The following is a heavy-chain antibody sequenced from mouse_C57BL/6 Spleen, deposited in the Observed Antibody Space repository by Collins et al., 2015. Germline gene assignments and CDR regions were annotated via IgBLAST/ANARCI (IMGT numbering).Heavy chain of an antibody. D-gene: IGHD1-2*01. V-gene: IGHV4-1*01. Sequence: EVKLLQSGGDLVQPGGSLKLSCAASGIDFSRYWMSWVRRAPGKGLEWIGEINPDSRTINYAPSLKDKFIISRDNAKNTLYLQMSKVRSEDTALYYCARLSYYGYFAFWGQGTLVTVSA. CDR1: GIDFSRYW. CDR2: INPDSRTI. J-gene: IGHJ3*01. CDR3: ARLSYYGYFAF.